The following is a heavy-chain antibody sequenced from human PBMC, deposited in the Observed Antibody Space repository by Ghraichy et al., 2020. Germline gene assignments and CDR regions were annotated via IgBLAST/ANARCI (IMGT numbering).Heavy chain of an antibody. CDR3: ARDQEAWGSSAEYFQP. V-gene: IGHV1-18*04. J-gene: IGHJ1*01. Sequence: ASVKVSCKASGYTFTNYGINWVRQAPGQGLEWMGWISTYSGNTKYAQNLQYRVTMSTDTSTSTAYMELRSLRSDDTAVFYCARDQEAWGSSAEYFQPWGQGTLVTVSS. D-gene: IGHD6-13*01. CDR1: GYTFTNYG. CDR2: ISTYSGNT.